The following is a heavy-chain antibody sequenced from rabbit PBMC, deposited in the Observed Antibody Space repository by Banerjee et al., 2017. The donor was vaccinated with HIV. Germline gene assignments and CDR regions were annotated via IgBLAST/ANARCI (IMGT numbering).Heavy chain of an antibody. Sequence: QSLEESGGDLVQPGASLILTCAASGFSFSGNYYMCWVRQAPGKGLEWIGCIYTGSGSTYYASWAKGRFTISKTSSTTVTLQMTSLTAADTATYFCARTAAYTSYDLWGPGTLVTVS. CDR2: IYTGSGST. CDR3: ARTAAYTSYDL. D-gene: IGHD6-1*01. V-gene: IGHV1S40*01. CDR1: GFSFSGNYY. J-gene: IGHJ6*01.